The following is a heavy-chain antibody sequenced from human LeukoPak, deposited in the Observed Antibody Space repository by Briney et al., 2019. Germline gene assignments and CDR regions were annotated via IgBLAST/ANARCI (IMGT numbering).Heavy chain of an antibody. CDR3: ARLSGWLAN. V-gene: IGHV4-39*01. Sequence: SETLSLTCTVSGGSISSSSYYWGWIRQPPGKGLEWIGSIYYSGSTYYNPPLKSRVTISVDTSKNQFSLKLSSVTAADTAVYYCARLSGWLANWGQGTLVTVSS. CDR2: IYYSGST. D-gene: IGHD6-19*01. CDR1: GGSISSSSYY. J-gene: IGHJ4*02.